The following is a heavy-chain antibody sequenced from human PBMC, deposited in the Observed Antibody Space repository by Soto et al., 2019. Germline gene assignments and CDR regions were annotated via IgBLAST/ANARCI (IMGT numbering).Heavy chain of an antibody. Sequence: PGGSLRLSCAASGFTFSSYGMHWVRQAPGKGLEWVAVISYDGSNKYYADSVKGRFTISRDNSKNTLYLQMNSLRAEDTAVYYCAKDRGRSGWHGGYYYYYYGMDVWGQGTTVTVS. CDR3: AKDRGRSGWHGGYYYYYYGMDV. D-gene: IGHD6-19*01. J-gene: IGHJ6*02. CDR2: ISYDGSNK. CDR1: GFTFSSYG. V-gene: IGHV3-30*18.